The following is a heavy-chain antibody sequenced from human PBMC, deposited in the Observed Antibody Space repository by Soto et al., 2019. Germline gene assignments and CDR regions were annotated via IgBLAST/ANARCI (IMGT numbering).Heavy chain of an antibody. Sequence: GGSLRLSCAASAFTFSSHAMHWVRQAPGKGLEYVSAISSNGGGTYYANSVKGRFTISRDNSKNTLYLQMGSLRAEDTAVYYCAREXVPAAMQRYNWFDPWGQGTLVTVSS. CDR3: AREXVPAAMQRYNWFDP. J-gene: IGHJ5*02. D-gene: IGHD2-2*01. V-gene: IGHV3-64*01. CDR1: AFTFSSHA. CDR2: ISSNGGGT.